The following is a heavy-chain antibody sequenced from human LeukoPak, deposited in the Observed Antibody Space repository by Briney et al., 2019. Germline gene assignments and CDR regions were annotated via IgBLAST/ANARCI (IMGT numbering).Heavy chain of an antibody. CDR2: ISSSSSYI. V-gene: IGHV3-21*01. J-gene: IGHJ5*02. CDR3: ARETRGIAAAGNWFDP. D-gene: IGHD6-13*01. Sequence: GGSLRLSCAASGFPFSSYSMNWVRQAPGKGLEWVSSISSSSSYIYYADSVKGRFTISGDNAKNTVYLQMNSLRAEDTAVFYCARETRGIAAAGNWFDPWGQGTLVTVSS. CDR1: GFPFSSYS.